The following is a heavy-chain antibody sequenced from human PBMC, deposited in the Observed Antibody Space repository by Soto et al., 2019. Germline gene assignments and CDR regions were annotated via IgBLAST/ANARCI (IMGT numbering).Heavy chain of an antibody. CDR3: TTGFIQLWYRGGYYGMDV. V-gene: IGHV3-15*01. Sequence: GGSLRLSCAASGFTFSNAWMSWVRQAPGKGLEWVGRIKSKTDGGTTDYAAPVKGRFTISRDDSKNTLDLQMNSLKTEDTAVYYCTTGFIQLWYRGGYYGMDVWGQGTTVTVSS. CDR2: IKSKTDGGTT. CDR1: GFTFSNAW. D-gene: IGHD5-18*01. J-gene: IGHJ6*02.